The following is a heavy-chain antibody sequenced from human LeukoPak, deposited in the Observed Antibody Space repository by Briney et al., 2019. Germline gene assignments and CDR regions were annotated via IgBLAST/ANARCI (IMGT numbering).Heavy chain of an antibody. CDR1: GGSISSSSYY. CDR3: ARDPRIAAVGPFDY. Sequence: SETLSLTCTVSGGSISSSSYYGGWIRQPPGKGLEWIGSIYYSGSTYYNPSLKSRVTISVDTSKNQFSLKLSSVTAADTAVYYCARDPRIAAVGPFDYWGQGTLVTVSS. D-gene: IGHD6-13*01. V-gene: IGHV4-39*02. J-gene: IGHJ4*02. CDR2: IYYSGST.